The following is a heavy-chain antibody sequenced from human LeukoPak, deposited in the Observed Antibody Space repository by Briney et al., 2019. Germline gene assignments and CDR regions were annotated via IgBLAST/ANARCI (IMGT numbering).Heavy chain of an antibody. Sequence: SETLSLTCTVSGGSISSGGYYWGWIRQPPGKGLEWIGEINHSGSTNYNPSLKSRVTISVDTSKNQFSLKLSSVTAADTAVYYCAREGGPVLRFLEWLSHFDYWGQGTLVTVSS. CDR3: AREGGPVLRFLEWLSHFDY. D-gene: IGHD3-3*01. V-gene: IGHV4-39*07. CDR1: GGSISSGGYY. CDR2: INHSGST. J-gene: IGHJ4*02.